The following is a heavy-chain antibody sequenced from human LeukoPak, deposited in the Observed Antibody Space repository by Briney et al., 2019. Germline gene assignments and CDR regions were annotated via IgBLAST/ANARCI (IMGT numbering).Heavy chain of an antibody. CDR1: GGSISGYY. CDR2: IYTSGST. CDR3: ARAYSRSYSHFDD. V-gene: IGHV4-4*09. J-gene: IGHJ4*02. Sequence: SETLSLTCAVSGGSISGYYWSWIRQPPGKGLEWIGYIYTSGSTNYNPSLKSRVTISVDTSKNQFSLRLSSVTAADTAMYFCARAYSRSYSHFDDWGQGTLVTVSS. D-gene: IGHD1-26*01.